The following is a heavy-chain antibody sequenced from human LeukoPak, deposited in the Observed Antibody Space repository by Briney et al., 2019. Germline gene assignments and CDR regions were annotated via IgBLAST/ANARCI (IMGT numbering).Heavy chain of an antibody. J-gene: IGHJ3*02. D-gene: IGHD3-3*01. CDR3: AREYYDFWSGYPGAFDI. CDR2: INSDGSST. CDR1: GFTFSSYW. Sequence: GGSLRLSCAASGFTFSSYWMHWVRQAPGKGLVWVSRINSDGSSTSYADSVKGRFTISRDNAKNALYLQMNSLRAEDTAVYYCAREYYDFWSGYPGAFDIWGQGTMVTVSS. V-gene: IGHV3-74*01.